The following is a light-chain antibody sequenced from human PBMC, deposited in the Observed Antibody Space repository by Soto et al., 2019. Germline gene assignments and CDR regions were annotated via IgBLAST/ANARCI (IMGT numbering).Light chain of an antibody. J-gene: IGLJ1*01. V-gene: IGLV2-8*01. CDR2: EVS. CDR1: SSNVGGYYY. CDR3: SSYSGTNYQFF. Sequence: QSVLTQPPSASGSFGQSVTISCTGTSSNVGGYYYVSWYQQHPGKAPKLMIYEVSERPSGVPDRFSGSKSGTTASLTVSGLQADDESDYYCSSYSGTNYQFFLGTGTKLTGL.